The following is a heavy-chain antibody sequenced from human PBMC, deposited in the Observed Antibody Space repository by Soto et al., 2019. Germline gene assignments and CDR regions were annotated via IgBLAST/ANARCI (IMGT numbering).Heavy chain of an antibody. Sequence: QVHLQESGPGLVQPSETLSLTCTVSGGSIGGDSWSWIRQPPGKGLEWIGSVYSRGRCNFNPSLKSRVTISIDTSESQFSLRLTSVTAADTAVSYCARIPLTTEYRHYSYMDVWCKGTTVTVSS. CDR1: GGSIGGDS. J-gene: IGHJ6*03. CDR2: VYSRGRC. V-gene: IGHV4-59*13. D-gene: IGHD4-17*01. CDR3: ARIPLTTEYRHYSYMDV.